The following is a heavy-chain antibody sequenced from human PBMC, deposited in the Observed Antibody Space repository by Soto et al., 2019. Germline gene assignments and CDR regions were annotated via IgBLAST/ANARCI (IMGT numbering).Heavy chain of an antibody. CDR2: ISYDGSNK. J-gene: IGHJ4*02. D-gene: IGHD2-21*02. V-gene: IGHV3-30*18. CDR1: GFTFSSYG. Sequence: GGSLRLSCAASGFTFSSYGMHWVRQAPGKGLEWVAVISYDGSNKYYADSVKGRFTISRDNSKNTLYLQMNSLRAEDTAVYYCAKDSNWYGGNSDFGYWGQGTLVTVSS. CDR3: AKDSNWYGGNSDFGY.